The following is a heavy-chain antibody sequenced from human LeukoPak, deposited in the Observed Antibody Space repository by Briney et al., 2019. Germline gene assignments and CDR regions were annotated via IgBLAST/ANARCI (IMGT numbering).Heavy chain of an antibody. D-gene: IGHD3-16*01. CDR1: GFTFSSYA. J-gene: IGHJ5*02. CDR2: ISSSGSTI. Sequence: PAGGSLRLSCAASGFTFSSYAMSWVRQAPGKGLEWVSYISSSGSTIYYADSVKGRFTISRDNAKNSLYLQMNSLRAEDTAVYYCARLGGELVVGWFDPWGQGTLVTVSS. CDR3: ARLGGELVVGWFDP. V-gene: IGHV3-48*04.